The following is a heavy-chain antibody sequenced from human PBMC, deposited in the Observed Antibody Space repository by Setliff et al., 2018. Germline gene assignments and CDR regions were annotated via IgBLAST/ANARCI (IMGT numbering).Heavy chain of an antibody. J-gene: IGHJ4*02. CDR3: ARTGTYRYFDN. Sequence: SETLSLTCTVSGGSISSSSHYGGWIRQPPGKGLEWIGRIYYRGDTYYNASLKGRLTISVDPAQNQFSLRLTSVTAADTAVYYCARTGTYRYFDNWGQGALVTVSS. CDR1: GGSISSSSHY. V-gene: IGHV4-39*01. CDR2: IYYRGDT. D-gene: IGHD1-1*01.